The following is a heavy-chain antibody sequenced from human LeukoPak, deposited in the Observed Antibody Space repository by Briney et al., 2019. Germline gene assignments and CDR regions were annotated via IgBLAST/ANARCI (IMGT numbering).Heavy chain of an antibody. CDR3: ARGVLMVDY. Sequence: SETLSLTCTVSGVSISSYYWSWIRQPPGKGLEWIGYIYYSGSTNYNPSLKSRVTISVDTSKNQFSLKLSSVTAADTAVYYCARGVLMVDYWGQGTPVTVSS. CDR1: GVSISSYY. J-gene: IGHJ4*02. V-gene: IGHV4-59*01. CDR2: IYYSGST. D-gene: IGHD2-8*01.